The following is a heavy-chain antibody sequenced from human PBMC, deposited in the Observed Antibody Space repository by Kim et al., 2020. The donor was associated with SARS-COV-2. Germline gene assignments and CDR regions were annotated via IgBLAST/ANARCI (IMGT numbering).Heavy chain of an antibody. CDR1: GFTFSGYG. CDR3: AKEGWTTVAPEAHYYYYGVDV. Sequence: GGSLRLSCAASGFTFSGYGMNWVRQAPGKGLEWVSAISGSGAGTYYADSVKGRFTISRDNSKNTLHLQMSSLRAEDTAIYYCAKEGWTTVAPEAHYYYYGVDVWGQGTTVIVSS. V-gene: IGHV3-23*01. CDR2: ISGSGAGT. D-gene: IGHD4-17*01. J-gene: IGHJ6*02.